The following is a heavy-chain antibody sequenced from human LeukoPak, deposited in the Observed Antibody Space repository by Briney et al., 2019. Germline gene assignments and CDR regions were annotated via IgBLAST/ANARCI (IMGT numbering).Heavy chain of an antibody. Sequence: PGTSLRLSCVVSGFTIGNHGMHWVRQAPGKGLEWVAMISRDGGSEHYGDSVKGRLTISRDNSKNTLYLQMNSLRVEDTAVYYCAKDWGSSDWYNWFDPWGQGTLVTVSS. D-gene: IGHD6-19*01. CDR3: AKDWGSSDWYNWFDP. J-gene: IGHJ5*02. V-gene: IGHV3-30*18. CDR1: GFTIGNHG. CDR2: ISRDGGSE.